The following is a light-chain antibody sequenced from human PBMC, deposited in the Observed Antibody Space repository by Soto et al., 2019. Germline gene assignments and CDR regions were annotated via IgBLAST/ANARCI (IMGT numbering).Light chain of an antibody. CDR1: QSVSSSY. Sequence: EIVLTQSPGTLSLSPGERATLSCRASQSVSSSYLAWYQQKPGQAPRLLIYGASSRATGIPDRFSDSGSGTDITLTIITLEPDDFALYYCHHYGSSPYSFGQGTNLEIK. CDR3: HHYGSSPYS. V-gene: IGKV3-20*01. CDR2: GAS. J-gene: IGKJ2*01.